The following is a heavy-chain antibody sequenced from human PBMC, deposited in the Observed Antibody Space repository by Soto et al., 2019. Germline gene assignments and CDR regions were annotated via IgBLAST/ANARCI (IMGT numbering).Heavy chain of an antibody. V-gene: IGHV3-23*01. J-gene: IGHJ4*02. CDR1: GFTFSSYG. Sequence: EVQLLESGGGLVQPGGSLRLSCAASGFTFSSYGMTWVRQAPGKGLEWVPFSSATGAGTYYADSVKGRFTISRDNSKNTLDLQMTSLRADDTAVYYCAKDRRAGGNYGFDSDFWGQGALVIVSS. CDR2: SSATGAGT. CDR3: AKDRRAGGNYGFDSDF. D-gene: IGHD1-7*01.